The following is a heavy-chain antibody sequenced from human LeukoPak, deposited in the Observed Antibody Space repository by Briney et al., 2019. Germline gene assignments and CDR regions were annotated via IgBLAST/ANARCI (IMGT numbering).Heavy chain of an antibody. CDR1: GFTFSSYG. CDR3: AKDQFALVHCSSTSCGYYGMDV. Sequence: GGSLRLSCAASGFTFSSYGMHWVRQAPGKGLEWVAVISYDGSNKYYADSVKGRFTISRDNSKNTLYLQMNSLRAEDTAVYYCAKDQFALVHCSSTSCGYYGMDVWGQGTTVTVSS. J-gene: IGHJ6*02. V-gene: IGHV3-30*18. CDR2: ISYDGSNK. D-gene: IGHD2-2*01.